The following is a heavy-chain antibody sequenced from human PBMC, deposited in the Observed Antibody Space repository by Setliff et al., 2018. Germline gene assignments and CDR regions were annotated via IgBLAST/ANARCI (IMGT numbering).Heavy chain of an antibody. V-gene: IGHV4-61*09. Sequence: SETLSLTCTVSGGSISSGNYYWSWIRQPAGKGLEWIGHIQTSGTTNYNPSLRSRVTISGDTSKNQISLNLSSGTAADTAIYYCARDRRDYTGSGSSEIDYYYYYYMDVWGKGTTVTVSS. J-gene: IGHJ6*03. D-gene: IGHD3-10*01. CDR2: IQTSGTT. CDR3: ARDRRDYTGSGSSEIDYYYYYYMDV. CDR1: GGSISSGNYY.